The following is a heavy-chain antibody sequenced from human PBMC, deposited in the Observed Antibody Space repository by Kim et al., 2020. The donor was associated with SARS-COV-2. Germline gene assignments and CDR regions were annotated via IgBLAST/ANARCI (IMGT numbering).Heavy chain of an antibody. J-gene: IGHJ6*02. Sequence: GGSLRLSCAASGFTFSSYWMSWVRQAPGKGLEWVANIKQDGSEKYYVDSVKGRFTISRDNAKNSLYLQMNSLRAEDTAVYYCARDQTGPSGSGVWFGELLRYYGMDVWGQGTTVTVSS. CDR3: ARDQTGPSGSGVWFGELLRYYGMDV. V-gene: IGHV3-7*03. CDR1: GFTFSSYW. CDR2: IKQDGSEK. D-gene: IGHD3-10*01.